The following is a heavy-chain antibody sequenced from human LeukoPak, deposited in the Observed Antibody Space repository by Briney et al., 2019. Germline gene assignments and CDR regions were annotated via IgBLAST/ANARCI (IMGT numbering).Heavy chain of an antibody. D-gene: IGHD4-11*01. V-gene: IGHV4-39*01. CDR2: MYYSGST. Sequence: PSETLSLTCTVSGGSISSSSYYWGWIRQPPGKGLEWIGSMYYSGSTYYNPSLKSRVTISVDTSKNQFSLKVSSVTAADTAVYYCARTVTIANVDYWGQGTLVTVSS. CDR3: ARTVTIANVDY. CDR1: GGSISSSSYY. J-gene: IGHJ4*02.